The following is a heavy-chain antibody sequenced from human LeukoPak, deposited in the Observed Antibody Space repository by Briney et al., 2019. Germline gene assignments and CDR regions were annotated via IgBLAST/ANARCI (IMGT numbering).Heavy chain of an antibody. CDR1: GFTFSGFW. V-gene: IGHV3-74*01. D-gene: IGHD1-26*01. CDR3: ARDGRSGNFDK. J-gene: IGHJ4*02. Sequence: GGSLRLSCAASGFTFSGFWMHWVRQAPGKGLAWVSVIRSDGSITTYADSVKGRFTISRDTAKNTLYLQMNSLRAEDTAVYYCARDGRSGNFDKWGQGTLVSVSS. CDR2: IRSDGSIT.